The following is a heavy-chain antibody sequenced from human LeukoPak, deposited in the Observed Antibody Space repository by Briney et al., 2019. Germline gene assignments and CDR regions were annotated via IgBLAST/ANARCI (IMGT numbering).Heavy chain of an antibody. CDR1: GFTFSNYW. Sequence: PGGSLRLSCAVSGFTFSNYWMNWVRQAPGKGLEWVANINQDGSEKYYVDSVKGRFTISRDNAKNSLYLQMNSLRAEDTAVYYCARDRVWTVLYWGQGTLVTVSS. CDR3: ARDRVWTVLY. D-gene: IGHD6-13*01. J-gene: IGHJ4*02. V-gene: IGHV3-7*01. CDR2: INQDGSEK.